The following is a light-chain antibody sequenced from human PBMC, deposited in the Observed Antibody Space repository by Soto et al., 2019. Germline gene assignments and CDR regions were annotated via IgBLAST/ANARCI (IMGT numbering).Light chain of an antibody. V-gene: IGKV3-11*01. CDR3: QHRTN. J-gene: IGKJ3*01. CDR1: QSVSRD. Sequence: EIVLTQSPATLSLSPGERATLSCRASQSVSRDFAWYQQKPGQAPRLLIYDASKRATGIPARFSGYGSGTDFTLTFSTLEPEDFAVYYWQHRTNFGPGNKVDIK. CDR2: DAS.